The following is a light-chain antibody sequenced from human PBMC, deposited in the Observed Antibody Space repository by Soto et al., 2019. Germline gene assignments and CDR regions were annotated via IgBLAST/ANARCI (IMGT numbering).Light chain of an antibody. J-gene: IGKJ1*01. CDR2: KAS. CDR1: ESISSW. Sequence: GDRVIITCRASESISSWLAWYQQKPRKAPKLLIYKASTLASRVPSRFSGSGSGTELTLTITSLQPDDFATYYCQQYNSYPWTFGQGTKV. V-gene: IGKV1-5*03. CDR3: QQYNSYPWT.